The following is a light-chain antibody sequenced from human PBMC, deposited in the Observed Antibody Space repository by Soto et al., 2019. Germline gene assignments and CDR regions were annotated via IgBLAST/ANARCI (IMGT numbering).Light chain of an antibody. Sequence: DIQLTQSPSFLSASVGDRVTITCRASQDISNFLAWYQQKPGKAPKLLIYAASTLQSGIPSRFSGSRSGREFTLTISSLKLEDIATYHCRQLNSCPSATFGGGPKVEIK. CDR3: RQLNSCPSAT. CDR1: QDISNF. V-gene: IGKV1-9*01. J-gene: IGKJ4*01. CDR2: AAS.